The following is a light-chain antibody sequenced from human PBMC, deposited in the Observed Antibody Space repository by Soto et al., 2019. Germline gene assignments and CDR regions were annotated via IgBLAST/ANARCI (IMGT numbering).Light chain of an antibody. J-gene: IGLJ3*02. CDR1: SSNIGSNY. CDR2: SNN. Sequence: QSVLTQPPSRSGTPGQRVTISCSGSSSNIGSNYVYWYQQLPGTAPKLLIYSNNQRPSGVPDRFSGSKSGTSASLAISGLRSEDEADYYCAAWDDSLSGVVFGGGTKLTVL. CDR3: AAWDDSLSGVV. V-gene: IGLV1-47*02.